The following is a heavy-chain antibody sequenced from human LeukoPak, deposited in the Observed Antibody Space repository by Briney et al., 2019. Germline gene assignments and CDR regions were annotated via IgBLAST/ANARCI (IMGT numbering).Heavy chain of an antibody. CDR2: ISAYNGNT. D-gene: IGHD3-10*01. CDR3: ARTPFSGYFDY. CDR1: GYTFTSYD. Sequence: GASVKVSCKASGYTFTSYDINWVRQAPGQGLEWMGWISAYNGNTNYAQKFQGRVTMTTDTSTSTAYMELRSLRSDDTAVYYCARTPFSGYFDYWGQGTLVTVSS. V-gene: IGHV1-18*01. J-gene: IGHJ4*02.